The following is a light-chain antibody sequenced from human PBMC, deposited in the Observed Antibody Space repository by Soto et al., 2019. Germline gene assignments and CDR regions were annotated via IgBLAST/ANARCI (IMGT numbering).Light chain of an antibody. CDR1: NGDVGAYDY. CDR2: QVN. Sequence: QSALTQPASVSGSPGQSITISCTGTNGDVGAYDYVSWYQQHPGKAPKLMISQVNNRPSGVSNRFSGSKFGNTASLTVSGLQAEDEADYYCCSYAGSNTWVFGGGTQLTVL. V-gene: IGLV2-14*01. J-gene: IGLJ7*01. CDR3: CSYAGSNTWV.